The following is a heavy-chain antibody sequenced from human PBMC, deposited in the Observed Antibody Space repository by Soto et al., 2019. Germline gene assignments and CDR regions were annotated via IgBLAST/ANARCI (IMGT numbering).Heavy chain of an antibody. J-gene: IGHJ4*02. V-gene: IGHV3-23*01. CDR1: GFTFSSYA. D-gene: IGHD4-17*01. CDR3: AKDQTDYGNSVLDY. CDR2: ISGSGGST. Sequence: GGSLRLSCAASGFTFSSYAMSLVRQAPGKGLEWVSAISGSGGSTYYADSVKGRFTISRDNSKNTLYLQMNSLRAEDTAVYYCAKDQTDYGNSVLDYWGQGTLVTVSS.